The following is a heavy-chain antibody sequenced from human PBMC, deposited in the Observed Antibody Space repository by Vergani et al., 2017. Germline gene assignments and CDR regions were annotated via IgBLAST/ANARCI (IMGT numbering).Heavy chain of an antibody. CDR1: GFSFPGYA. CDR3: TRKWQQLAFDY. Sequence: EVQLLESGGGLVQPGGSLRLSCEASGFSFPGYAMSWVRQAPGKGLEWVSSVSGSSATPYYADSVKGRFIISRDNSKNTLHLQMNSLRADDTAVYYCTRKWQQLAFDYWGQGTLVTVSS. J-gene: IGHJ4*02. CDR2: VSGSSATP. V-gene: IGHV3-23*01. D-gene: IGHD6-13*01.